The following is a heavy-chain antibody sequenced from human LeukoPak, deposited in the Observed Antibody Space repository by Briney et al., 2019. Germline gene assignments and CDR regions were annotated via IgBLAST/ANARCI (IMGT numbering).Heavy chain of an antibody. CDR2: INPNSGGT. J-gene: IGHJ4*02. V-gene: IGHV1-2*02. Sequence: ASVKVSCKASGYTFTGYYMHWVRQAPGQGLEWMGWINPNSGGTNYAQKFQGRVTMTRDTSISTAYMELSRLRSDDTAVYYCARGPYYYDSSGYYQQDYWGQGTLVTVSS. CDR3: ARGPYYYDSSGYYQQDY. CDR1: GYTFTGYY. D-gene: IGHD3-22*01.